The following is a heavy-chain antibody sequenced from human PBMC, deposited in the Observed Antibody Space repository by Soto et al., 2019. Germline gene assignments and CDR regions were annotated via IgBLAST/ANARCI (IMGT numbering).Heavy chain of an antibody. CDR1: GGTLTNLP. D-gene: IGHD1-1*01. Sequence: ASVKVSCKASGGTLTNLPIAWVRHAPGQGLEWMGGTIPSFGSAIYAPQFQGRVTITADESTSTVYMDLSSLRSDDTAMYYCARVMAAAELQHFATDWFDPWGPGTLVTVSS. CDR2: TIPSFGSA. V-gene: IGHV1-69*13. J-gene: IGHJ5*02. CDR3: ARVMAAAELQHFATDWFDP.